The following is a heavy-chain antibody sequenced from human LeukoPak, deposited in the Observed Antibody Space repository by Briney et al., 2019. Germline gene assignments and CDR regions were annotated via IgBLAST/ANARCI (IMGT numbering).Heavy chain of an antibody. J-gene: IGHJ4*02. CDR3: ARDLGSHQPVGDY. D-gene: IGHD2-15*01. Sequence: ASETLSLTCTVSGGPISGYYWSWIRQPPGRGLEWIGYIYYSGGTNYNPSLKSRVTITVEPSKKQFSLELDSGNAADPAVVYCARDLGSHQPVGDYWGERTLVTVSS. CDR1: GGPISGYY. CDR2: IYYSGGT. V-gene: IGHV4-59*01.